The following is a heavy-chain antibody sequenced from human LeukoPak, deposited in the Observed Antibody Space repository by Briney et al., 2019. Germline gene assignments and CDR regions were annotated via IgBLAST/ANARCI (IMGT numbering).Heavy chain of an antibody. CDR3: ARDLIRFGSGSYYRVHYNWFDP. J-gene: IGHJ5*02. Sequence: TGGSLGLSCAASGFPFSSYGMHWVRSAPGKGLEWVAVIWYDGSNKYYADSVKGRFTISRDNSKNTLYLQMNSLRAEDTAVYYCARDLIRFGSGSYYRVHYNWFDPWGQGTLVTVSS. V-gene: IGHV3-33*01. D-gene: IGHD3-10*01. CDR1: GFPFSSYG. CDR2: IWYDGSNK.